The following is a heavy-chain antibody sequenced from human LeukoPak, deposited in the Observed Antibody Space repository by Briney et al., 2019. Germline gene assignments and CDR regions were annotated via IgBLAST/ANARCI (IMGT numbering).Heavy chain of an antibody. D-gene: IGHD3-10*01. CDR3: ARWEYASGGYFDS. J-gene: IGHJ4*02. V-gene: IGHV4-30-4*07. CDR2: IYYSGTT. CDR1: GGSISSGGYS. Sequence: SETLSLTCAVSGGSISSGGYSWSWIRQPPGKGLEWIGYIYYSGTTYYNPSLKSRVTISLDTSKNQFSLKLNSVTASDTAVYYCARWEYASGGYFDSWGQGTMVTVSS.